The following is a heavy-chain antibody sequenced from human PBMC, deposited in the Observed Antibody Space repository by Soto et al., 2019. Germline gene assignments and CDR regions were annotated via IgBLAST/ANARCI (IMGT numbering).Heavy chain of an antibody. D-gene: IGHD6-19*01. J-gene: IGHJ5*02. CDR1: GFTFSSYA. CDR3: AREGSSGWNGLNWFDP. CDR2: ISYDGSNK. Sequence: PGGSLRLSCAASGFTFSSYAMHWVRQAPGKGLEWVAVISYDGSNKYYADSVKGRFTISRDNAKNSLYLQMNSLRAEDTAVYYCAREGSSGWNGLNWFDPWGQGTLVTVSS. V-gene: IGHV3-30-3*01.